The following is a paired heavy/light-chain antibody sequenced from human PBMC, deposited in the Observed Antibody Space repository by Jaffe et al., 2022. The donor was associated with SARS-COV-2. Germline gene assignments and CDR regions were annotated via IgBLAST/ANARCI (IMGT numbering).Heavy chain of an antibody. D-gene: IGHD3-9*01. CDR1: GFTFSTFI. CDR2: ISSSGSDI. J-gene: IGHJ4*02. Sequence: EVQLVESGGGLVKPGGSLRLSCAASGFTFSTFIMNWVRQAPGKGLEWVSSISSSGSDIYYADSMKGRFTISRDNAKNSLCLQMNSLRVEDTAVYYCAREGYDSLTGYYGPFFDYWGQGTLVTVSS. V-gene: IGHV3-21*01. CDR3: AREGYDSLTGYYGPFFDY.
Light chain of an antibody. Sequence: QSALTQPASVSGSPGQSISISCSGTSSDIGDYNYVSWYQQHPGKAPKLMIYDVSNRPSGVSNRFSGSKSANTASLTISGLQAEDEADYYCSSYTSSFTFVFGTGTKVTVL. V-gene: IGLV2-14*03. CDR3: SSYTSSFTFV. J-gene: IGLJ1*01. CDR1: SSDIGDYNY. CDR2: DVS.